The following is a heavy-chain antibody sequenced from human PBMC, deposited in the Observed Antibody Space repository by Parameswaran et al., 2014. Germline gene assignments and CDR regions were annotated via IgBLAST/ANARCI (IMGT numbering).Heavy chain of an antibody. Sequence: WVRQAPGQRLEWIGWIVVGSGNTNYAQKFQERVTITRDMSTSTAYMELSSLRSEDTAVYYCAADLADCSGGSCYGYSGSYYYYYGMDVWGQGTTVTVSS. J-gene: IGHJ6*02. V-gene: IGHV1-58*01. CDR3: AADLADCSGGSCYGYSGSYYYYYGMDV. CDR2: IVVGSGNT. D-gene: IGHD2-15*01.